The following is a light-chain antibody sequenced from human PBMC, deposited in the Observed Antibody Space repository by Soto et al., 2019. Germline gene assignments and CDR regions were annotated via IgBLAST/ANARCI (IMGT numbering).Light chain of an antibody. CDR3: QQRFNSPWT. CDR2: GAC. CDR1: QSVSSNY. V-gene: IGKV3D-20*02. Sequence: EIVLTQSPATLSLSPGERATFSCRASQSVSSNYLAWYQQKPGPAPRLLIYGACYRATGIPDRFSGSGSGTDCTLTISRMEPEDFAVYCCQQRFNSPWTFGQGTKVDI. J-gene: IGKJ1*01.